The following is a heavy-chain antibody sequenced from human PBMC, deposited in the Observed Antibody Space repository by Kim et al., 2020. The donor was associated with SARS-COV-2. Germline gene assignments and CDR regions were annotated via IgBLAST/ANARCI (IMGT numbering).Heavy chain of an antibody. CDR1: GFSFSTYA. V-gene: IGHV3-23*01. CDR2: ISGSGASA. Sequence: GGSLRLSCAASGFSFSTYAMSWVRQAPGKGLEWVSTISGSGASAFYADSVKGRFTISRDNSKNTLYLQMNSLRAEDTAVYYCAKDADEAVWGGAFDIWGQGTMVTVSS. D-gene: IGHD3-16*01. J-gene: IGHJ3*02. CDR3: AKDADEAVWGGAFDI.